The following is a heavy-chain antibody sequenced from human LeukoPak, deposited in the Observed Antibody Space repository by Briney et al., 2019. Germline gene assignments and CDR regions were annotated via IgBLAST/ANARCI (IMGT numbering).Heavy chain of an antibody. CDR2: ISSSGSTI. Sequence: GGSLRLSCAASGFTFSDYYMSWIRQAPGKGREWVSYISSSGSTIYYADSVKGRFTISRDNAKNSLYLQMNSLRAEDTAVYYCARDGEYQLLTPRYMDVWGKGTTVTVSS. V-gene: IGHV3-11*04. D-gene: IGHD2-2*01. J-gene: IGHJ6*03. CDR3: ARDGEYQLLTPRYMDV. CDR1: GFTFSDYY.